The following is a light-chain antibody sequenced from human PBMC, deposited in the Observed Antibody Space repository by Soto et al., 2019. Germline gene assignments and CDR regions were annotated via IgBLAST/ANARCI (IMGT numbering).Light chain of an antibody. CDR1: QSVKSN. Sequence: EIVMTQSPATLSVSPGERVTLSCRASQSVKSNLAWYQQKFCQAPRLLIYGASTRATGVPARFSGSGSGTEFTLTISSLQSEDFAVYYCQHYNNWPPWTFGQGTKVEI. CDR3: QHYNNWPPWT. V-gene: IGKV3-15*01. J-gene: IGKJ1*01. CDR2: GAS.